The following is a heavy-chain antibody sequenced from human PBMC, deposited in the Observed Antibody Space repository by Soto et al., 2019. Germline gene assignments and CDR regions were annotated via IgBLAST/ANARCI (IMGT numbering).Heavy chain of an antibody. V-gene: IGHV3-21*01. D-gene: IGHD2-2*03. CDR2: ISSSSSYI. CDR3: ARMEIVVGPAFIDY. CDR1: GFTFSSYI. J-gene: IGHJ4*02. Sequence: GGSLRLSCAASGFTFSSYIMNWVRQAPGKGLEWISSISSSSSYIYYADSVKGRFTISRDNAKNSLYLQMNSLRAEDTAVYYCARMEIVVGPAFIDYWGQGTLVTVSS.